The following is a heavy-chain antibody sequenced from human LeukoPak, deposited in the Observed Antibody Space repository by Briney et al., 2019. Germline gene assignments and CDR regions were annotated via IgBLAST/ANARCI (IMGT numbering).Heavy chain of an antibody. V-gene: IGHV4-39*01. J-gene: IGHJ4*02. CDR2: IYYSGST. CDR3: ASFVSYYDSSGYSYYFDY. CDR1: GGSISSSSYY. Sequence: SETLSLTCTVSGGSISSSSYYWGWIRRPPGKGLEWIGSIYYSGSTYYNPSLKSRVTISVDTSKNQFSLKLSSVTAADTAVYYCASFVSYYDSSGYSYYFDYWGQGTLVTVSS. D-gene: IGHD3-22*01.